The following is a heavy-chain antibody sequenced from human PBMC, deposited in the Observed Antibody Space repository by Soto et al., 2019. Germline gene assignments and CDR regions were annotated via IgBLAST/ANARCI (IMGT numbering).Heavy chain of an antibody. V-gene: IGHV3-33*01. CDR1: GFTFSSYG. Sequence: VGSLRLSCAASGFTFSSYGMHWVRQAPGKGLEWVAVIWYDGSNKYYADSVKGRFTISRDNSKNTLYLQMNSLRAEDTAVYYCARDRPYYYDSSGYVMDYWGQGTLVTVSS. CDR3: ARDRPYYYDSSGYVMDY. CDR2: IWYDGSNK. J-gene: IGHJ4*02. D-gene: IGHD3-22*01.